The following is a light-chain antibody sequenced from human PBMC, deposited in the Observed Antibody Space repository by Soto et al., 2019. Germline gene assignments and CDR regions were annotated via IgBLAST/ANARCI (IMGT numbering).Light chain of an antibody. J-gene: IGKJ3*01. V-gene: IGKV3-11*01. CDR3: HQRSTWPFT. Sequence: EIVLTQSPATLSLSPGERATLSCGASQSISSFLAWYQQKPDQAPRLLIYDASNRATGIPARFSGSGSGTDFTLTISSLEPEDFAVYYCHQRSTWPFTFGPGTRWIS. CDR1: QSISSF. CDR2: DAS.